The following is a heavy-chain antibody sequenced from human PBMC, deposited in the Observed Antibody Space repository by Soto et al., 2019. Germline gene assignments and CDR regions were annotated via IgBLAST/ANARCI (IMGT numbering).Heavy chain of an antibody. Sequence: EVQLVESGGGLVQPGGSLRLSCAASGFTFSDHYMDWVRQVPGKGLEWVGRIRDKAHSYTTEYAASVKGRFTISRDDSKTSLYLQMNSLKTEDTAVYYCAGPHSTTYYGSYFDYWGQGTLVTVSS. D-gene: IGHD3-22*01. J-gene: IGHJ4*02. CDR1: GFTFSDHY. CDR3: AGPHSTTYYGSYFDY. CDR2: IRDKAHSYTT. V-gene: IGHV3-72*01.